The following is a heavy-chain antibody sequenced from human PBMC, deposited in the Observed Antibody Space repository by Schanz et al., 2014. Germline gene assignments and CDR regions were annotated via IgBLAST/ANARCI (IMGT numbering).Heavy chain of an antibody. CDR2: INTNTGNP. Sequence: QVQLVQSGSELKKPGASVNISCKASGYTFTTYALNWVRQAPGQGLEWMGWINTNTGNPTYARGFTGRFVFSLDTSVSTAYLQISFLKADDTAVFFCARGEANWGQYWGQGTLVTVSS. CDR3: ARGEANWGQY. D-gene: IGHD7-27*01. V-gene: IGHV7-4-1*02. CDR1: GYTFTTYA. J-gene: IGHJ4*02.